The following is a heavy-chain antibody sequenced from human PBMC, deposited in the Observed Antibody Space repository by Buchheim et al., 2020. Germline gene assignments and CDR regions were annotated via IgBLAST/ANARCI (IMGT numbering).Heavy chain of an antibody. J-gene: IGHJ6*03. D-gene: IGHD3-3*01. CDR2: IYYSGST. CDR1: GGSISSSSYY. V-gene: IGHV4-39*01. CDR3: ARPYYDFWSGYYPYYYYYMDV. Sequence: QLQLQESGPGLVKPSETLSLTCTVSGGSISSSSYYWGWIRQPPGKGLEWIGSIYYSGSTYYNPSLNSRVTISVDTSTNQFSLKLSSVTAADTAVYYCARPYYDFWSGYYPYYYYYMDVWGKGTT.